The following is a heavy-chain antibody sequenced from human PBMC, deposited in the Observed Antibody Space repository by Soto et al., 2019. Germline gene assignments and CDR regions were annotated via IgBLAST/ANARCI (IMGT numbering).Heavy chain of an antibody. CDR1: GFTFSSYW. J-gene: IGHJ5*02. V-gene: IGHV3-7*01. CDR3: ARGDGRLDP. D-gene: IGHD2-8*01. CDR2: IKEDGSEK. Sequence: EVQLVESGGGLVQPGGSLRLSCPASGFTFSSYWMTWVRLAPGKRLEWVANIKEDGSEKYYVDSVRGRFTISRDDATNSIYLQMNSLRAEDTAIHYCARGDGRLDPWGQGTLVTVSS.